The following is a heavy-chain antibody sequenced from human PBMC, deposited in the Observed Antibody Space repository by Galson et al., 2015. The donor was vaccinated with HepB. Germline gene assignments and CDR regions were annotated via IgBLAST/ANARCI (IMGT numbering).Heavy chain of an antibody. J-gene: IGHJ3*02. D-gene: IGHD7-27*01. V-gene: IGHV6-1*01. CDR1: GDSVSSDGAA. Sequence: CAISGDSVSSDGAAWSWIRQSPSGGLEWLGGTYYRSKWYNEYAISVKSRMTINPDTSKNQFSLQLNSVTPEDTAVYFCARRLTDPHAFDIWGQGTMVTVSS. CDR3: ARRLTDPHAFDI. CDR2: TYYRSKWYN.